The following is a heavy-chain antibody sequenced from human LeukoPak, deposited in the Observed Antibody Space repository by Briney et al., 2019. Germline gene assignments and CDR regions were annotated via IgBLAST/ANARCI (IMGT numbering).Heavy chain of an antibody. J-gene: IGHJ6*02. Sequence: GESLQISCKGSGYRFTSYWIGWVRQMPGKGLEWMGIIYPGDSDTRYSPSFEGQVTISADKSISTAYLQWSSLKASDTAMYYCARLSTTGTSYYYYGMDVWGQGTTVTVSS. CDR2: IYPGDSDT. CDR1: GYRFTSYW. V-gene: IGHV5-51*01. D-gene: IGHD1-1*01. CDR3: ARLSTTGTSYYYYGMDV.